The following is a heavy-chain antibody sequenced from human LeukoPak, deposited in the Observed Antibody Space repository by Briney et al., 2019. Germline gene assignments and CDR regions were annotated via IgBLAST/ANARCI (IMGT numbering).Heavy chain of an antibody. V-gene: IGHV4-34*01. D-gene: IGHD6-19*01. CDR1: GGSFSGYY. J-gene: IGHJ4*02. CDR3: ARVEYSSGWYPGYDY. CDR2: INHSGST. Sequence: SETLSLTCAAYGGSFSGYYWSWIRQPPGKGLEWIGEINHSGSTNYNPSLKSRVTISVDTSKNQFSLKLSSVTAADTAVYYCARVEYSSGWYPGYDYWGQGTLVTVSS.